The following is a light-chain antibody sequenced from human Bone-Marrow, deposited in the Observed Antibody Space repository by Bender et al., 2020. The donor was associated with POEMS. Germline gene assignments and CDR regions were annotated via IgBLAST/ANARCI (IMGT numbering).Light chain of an antibody. CDR2: QDT. Sequence: SYELTQAPSLSVSPGQTASITCSGDTLGDKYVCWYQQKPGQSPLLVMYQDTMRPSGIPERFSGSNSGNTATLTISETQAMDEAAYFCQAWVSGTVVFGGGTKLTVL. J-gene: IGLJ2*01. V-gene: IGLV3-1*01. CDR1: TLGDKY. CDR3: QAWVSGTVV.